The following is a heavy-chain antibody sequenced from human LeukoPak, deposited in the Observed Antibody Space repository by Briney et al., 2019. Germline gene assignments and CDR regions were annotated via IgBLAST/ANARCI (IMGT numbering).Heavy chain of an antibody. V-gene: IGHV3-23*01. J-gene: IGHJ4*02. Sequence: PGGSLRLSCAASGFTFSSYAMSWVRQAPGKGLEWVPAISGSGGSTYYADSVKGRFTISRDNSKNTLYLQMNSLRAEDTAVYYCANSNYPPFDYWGQGTLVTVSS. CDR3: ANSNYPPFDY. D-gene: IGHD4-11*01. CDR2: ISGSGGST. CDR1: GFTFSSYA.